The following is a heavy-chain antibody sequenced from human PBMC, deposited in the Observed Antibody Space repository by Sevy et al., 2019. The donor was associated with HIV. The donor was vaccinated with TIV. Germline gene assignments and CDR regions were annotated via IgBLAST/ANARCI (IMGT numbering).Heavy chain of an antibody. CDR2: ISYDGSNK. Sequence: GSLRLSCAASGFTFSSYAMHWVRQAPGKGLEWVAVISYDGSNKYYADSVKGRFTISRDNSKNTLYLQMNSLRAEDTAVYYCARASQYSSSWYYFDYWGQGTLVTVSS. CDR3: ARASQYSSSWYYFDY. D-gene: IGHD6-13*01. CDR1: GFTFSSYA. V-gene: IGHV3-30-3*01. J-gene: IGHJ4*02.